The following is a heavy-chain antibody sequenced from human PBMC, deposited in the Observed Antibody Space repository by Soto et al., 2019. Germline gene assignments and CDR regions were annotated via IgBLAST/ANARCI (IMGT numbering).Heavy chain of an antibody. CDR1: GDSVSSDSTA. D-gene: IGHD6-19*01. Sequence: PSQTLSLTCDISGDSVSSDSTAWNWIRQSPSRGLEWLGRTYYQSKWFYNYAVSVRIRIAIKSDTSKHQFSLQLNSVTPEDTAVYFCARGDQWRLYWGQGTLVTVSS. V-gene: IGHV6-1*01. J-gene: IGHJ4*02. CDR3: ARGDQWRLY. CDR2: TYYQSKWFY.